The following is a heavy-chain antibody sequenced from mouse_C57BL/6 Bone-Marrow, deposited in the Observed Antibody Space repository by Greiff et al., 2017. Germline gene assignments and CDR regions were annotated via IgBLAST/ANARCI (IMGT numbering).Heavy chain of an antibody. CDR3: AIPGDRYYAFDY. V-gene: IGHV14-2*01. CDR1: GFNIKDYY. CDR2: IDPEVGET. D-gene: IGHD5-1-1*01. J-gene: IGHJ4*01. Sequence: EVQRVESGAELVKPGASVKLSCTASGFNIKDYYMHWVKQRPEQGLEWIGRIDPEVGETKYAQKFKGKATITADTASNTAYLQLSSLTSEDTAVYYCAIPGDRYYAFDYWGQGTSVTVSS.